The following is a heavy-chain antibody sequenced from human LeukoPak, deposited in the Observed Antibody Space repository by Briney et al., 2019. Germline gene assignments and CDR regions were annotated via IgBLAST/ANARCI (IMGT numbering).Heavy chain of an antibody. J-gene: IGHJ6*02. CDR1: GYTFTGYY. CDR2: INPNSGGT. V-gene: IGHV1-2*06. Sequence: ASVKVSCKASGYTFTGYYMHWVRQAPGQGLEWMGRINPNSGGTNYAQKFQGRVTVTRDTSISKAYMELSRLRSDDTAVYYCARLDKGFWSVYYYYYYGMDVWGQGTTVTVSS. CDR3: ARLDKGFWSVYYYYYYGMDV. D-gene: IGHD3-3*01.